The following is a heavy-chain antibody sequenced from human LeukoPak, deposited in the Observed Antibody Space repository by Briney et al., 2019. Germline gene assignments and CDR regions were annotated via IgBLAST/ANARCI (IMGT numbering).Heavy chain of an antibody. J-gene: IGHJ4*02. CDR2: IYYSGST. CDR1: GGSISSYY. Sequence: KPSETLSLTCTVSGGSISSYYWSWIRQPPGKGLEWIGYIYYSGSTNYNPSLKSRVTISVDTSKNQFSLKLSSVTAADTAVYYCASRDYGGNAPFDYWGQGTLVTVSS. V-gene: IGHV4-59*08. D-gene: IGHD4-23*01. CDR3: ASRDYGGNAPFDY.